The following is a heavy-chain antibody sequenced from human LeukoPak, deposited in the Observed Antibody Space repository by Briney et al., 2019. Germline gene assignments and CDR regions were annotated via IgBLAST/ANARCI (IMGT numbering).Heavy chain of an antibody. D-gene: IGHD2-2*01. CDR2: ISAYNGNT. V-gene: IGHV1-18*01. J-gene: IGHJ4*02. CDR3: ARAGGRDCSSTSCYYIRYFDY. CDR1: GYTFTSYG. Sequence: ASVKDSCKASGYTFTSYGISWVRQAPGQGLEWMGWISAYNGNTNYAQKLQGRVTMTTDTSTSTAYMELRSLRSDDTAVYYCARAGGRDCSSTSCYYIRYFDYWGQGTLVTVSS.